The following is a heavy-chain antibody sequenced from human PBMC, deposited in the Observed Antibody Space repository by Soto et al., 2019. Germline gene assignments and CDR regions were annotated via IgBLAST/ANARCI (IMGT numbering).Heavy chain of an antibody. CDR1: GFTFSSYA. J-gene: IGHJ4*02. CDR2: ISYDGSNK. Sequence: QVQLVESGGGVVQPGRSLRLSCAASGFTFSSYAMHWVRQAPGKGLEWVAVISYDGSNKYYADSVKGRFTISRDNSKNTLYLQMNSLRAEDTAVYYCARDRGIVVVPAAVFDYWGQGTLVTVSS. CDR3: ARDRGIVVVPAAVFDY. D-gene: IGHD2-2*01. V-gene: IGHV3-30-3*01.